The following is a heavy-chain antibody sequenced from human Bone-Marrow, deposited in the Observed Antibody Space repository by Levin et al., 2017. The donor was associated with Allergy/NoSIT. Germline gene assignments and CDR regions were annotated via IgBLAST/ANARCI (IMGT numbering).Heavy chain of an antibody. CDR1: GYTFSDCY. D-gene: IGHD1-26*01. CDR3: ARDLAGGTYSYYHYMDV. CDR2: INPKNGDT. Sequence: ASVKVSCKTSGYTFSDCYVQWVRQAPGQGLEWIGWINPKNGDTKYAQKFQGRVTVTRDTSTKTVYMRMSGLRSDDTAVYYCARDLAGGTYSYYHYMDVWGKGATVTVSS. J-gene: IGHJ6*03. V-gene: IGHV1-2*02.